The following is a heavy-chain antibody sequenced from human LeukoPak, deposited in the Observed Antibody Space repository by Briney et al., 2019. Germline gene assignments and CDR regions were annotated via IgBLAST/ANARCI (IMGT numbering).Heavy chain of an antibody. V-gene: IGHV3-13*01. CDR3: AREIGPSPNGWDAFDI. J-gene: IGHJ3*02. CDR1: GFIFSSYD. D-gene: IGHD6-19*01. Sequence: GGSLRLSCVASGFIFSSYDMHWVRQTTGRGLEWVSAIGPGRDTYYLDSVKGRFTISREDAKNSLYLQMNSLSAGDTAVYYCAREIGPSPNGWDAFDIWGQGTMVTVSS. CDR2: IGPGRDT.